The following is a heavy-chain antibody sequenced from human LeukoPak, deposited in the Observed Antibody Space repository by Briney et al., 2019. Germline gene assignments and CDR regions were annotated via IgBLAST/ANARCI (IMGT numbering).Heavy chain of an antibody. Sequence: GASVKISCKASGYTFTNHYMHWVRQAPGQGFEWMGIINPSGGYTNYAQNLQGRVFMTSDTSTSTLYMELSSLRSEDTAVYYCVRAEDQDFDCWGQGTLVTVSS. CDR2: INPSGGYT. V-gene: IGHV1-46*01. J-gene: IGHJ4*02. CDR3: VRAEDQDFDC. CDR1: GYTFTNHY. D-gene: IGHD1-14*01.